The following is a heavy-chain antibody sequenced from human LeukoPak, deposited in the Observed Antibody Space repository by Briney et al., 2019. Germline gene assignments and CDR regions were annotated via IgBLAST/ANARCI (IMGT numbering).Heavy chain of an antibody. D-gene: IGHD3-9*01. CDR2: IYTGGST. V-gene: IGHV3-53*01. J-gene: IGHJ1*01. CDR1: GFTVSSNY. Sequence: GGSLRLSCAASGFTVSSNYMTWVRQAPGEGLEWVSGIYTGGSTYYVASVKGRFTISRDNSKNTLYLQMNSLRAEDTAVYYCVRGITNGYYNDWGQGTLVTVSS. CDR3: VRGITNGYYND.